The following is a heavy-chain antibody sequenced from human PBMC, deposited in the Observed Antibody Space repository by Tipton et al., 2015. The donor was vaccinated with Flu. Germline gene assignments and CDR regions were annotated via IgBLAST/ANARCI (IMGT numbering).Heavy chain of an antibody. D-gene: IGHD6-13*01. CDR3: AGHFTAGLFAS. Sequence: TLSLTCTVSGGSISNYYWSWIRQPPGKGLEWIGYVHYSENTSYNPSLKSRVTMSLGTSKNQFSLRPSPVTAADTAVNYCAGHFTAGLFASWGQGTPVTVSS. CDR1: GGSISNYY. CDR2: VHYSENT. J-gene: IGHJ4*02. V-gene: IGHV4-59*08.